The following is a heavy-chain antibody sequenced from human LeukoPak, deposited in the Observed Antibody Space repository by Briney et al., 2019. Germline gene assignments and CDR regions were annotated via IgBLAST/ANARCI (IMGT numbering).Heavy chain of an antibody. CDR2: INHSGST. V-gene: IGHV4-34*01. D-gene: IGHD5-18*01. Sequence: PSETLSLTCAVYGGSFSGYYWSWIRQPPGKGLEWIGEINHSGSTNYNPSLKSRVTISVDTSKNQFSLKLSSVTVADTAVYYCARESGYGFEYWGQGTLVIVSS. J-gene: IGHJ4*02. CDR3: ARESGYGFEY. CDR1: GGSFSGYY.